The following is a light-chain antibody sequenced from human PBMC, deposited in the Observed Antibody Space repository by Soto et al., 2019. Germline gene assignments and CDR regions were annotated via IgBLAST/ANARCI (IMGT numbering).Light chain of an antibody. J-gene: IGKJ2*01. CDR1: QSISSY. Sequence: DIQMTQSPSSLSASVGDRVTITCRASQSISSYLNWYQQKPGKAPKLLLYAASSLQSGVPSRFSGSGSGTDFTLTISSLQPEDFATYYCQQSDSTPDTFGQGTKLEIK. V-gene: IGKV1-39*01. CDR3: QQSDSTPDT. CDR2: AAS.